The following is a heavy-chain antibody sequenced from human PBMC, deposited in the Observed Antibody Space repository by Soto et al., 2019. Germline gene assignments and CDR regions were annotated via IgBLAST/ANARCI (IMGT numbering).Heavy chain of an antibody. CDR2: IYYSGST. CDR1: RGSVSSGSYY. D-gene: IGHD2-2*01. V-gene: IGHV4-61*01. Sequence: WETLSLTCTVSRGSVSSGSYYWSWIRQPPGKGLEWIGYIYYSGSTNYNPSLKSRVTISVDTSKNQFSLKLSSVTAADTAVYYCAREEVCSSTSCYFNWFDPWGQGTLVTVSS. CDR3: AREEVCSSTSCYFNWFDP. J-gene: IGHJ5*02.